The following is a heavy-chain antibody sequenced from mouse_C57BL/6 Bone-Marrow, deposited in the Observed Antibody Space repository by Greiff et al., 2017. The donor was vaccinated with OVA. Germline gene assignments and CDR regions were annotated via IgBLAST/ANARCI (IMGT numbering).Heavy chain of an antibody. Sequence: EVKLQQSGPELVKPGASVKISCKASGYSFTGYYMNWVKQSPEKSLEWIGEINPSTGGTTYNQKFKAKATLTVDKSSSTAYMQLKSLTSEDSAVYYCANNWDRGNFGYWGQGTTLTVSS. D-gene: IGHD4-1*01. J-gene: IGHJ2*01. CDR3: ANNWDRGNFGY. CDR2: INPSTGGT. CDR1: GYSFTGYY. V-gene: IGHV1-42*01.